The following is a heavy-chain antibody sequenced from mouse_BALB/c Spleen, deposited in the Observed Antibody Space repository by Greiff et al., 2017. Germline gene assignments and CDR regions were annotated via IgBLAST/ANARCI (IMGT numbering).Heavy chain of an antibody. CDR2: INPSSGYT. CDR1: GYTFTSYT. V-gene: IGHV1-4*02. Sequence: QVQLKQSAAELARPGASVKMSCKASGYTFTSYTMHWVKQRPGQGLEWIGYINPSSGYTEYNQKFKDKTTLTADKSSSTAYMQLSSLTSEDSAVYYCAREGGYYVWFAYWGQGTLVTVSA. D-gene: IGHD2-3*01. CDR3: AREGGYYVWFAY. J-gene: IGHJ3*01.